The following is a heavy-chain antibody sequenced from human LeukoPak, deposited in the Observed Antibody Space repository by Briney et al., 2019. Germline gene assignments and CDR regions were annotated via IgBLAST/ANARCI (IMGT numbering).Heavy chain of an antibody. CDR2: ISYSGST. CDR1: GGSISSYY. Sequence: SETLSLTCTVSGGSISSYYWSWIRQPPGKGLEWIGSISYSGSTYYNPSLKSRVTISVDTSKNQFSLKLSSVTAADTAVYYCARTIATIVVVGLFDYWGQGTLVTVSS. J-gene: IGHJ4*02. D-gene: IGHD3-22*01. CDR3: ARTIATIVVVGLFDY. V-gene: IGHV4-59*12.